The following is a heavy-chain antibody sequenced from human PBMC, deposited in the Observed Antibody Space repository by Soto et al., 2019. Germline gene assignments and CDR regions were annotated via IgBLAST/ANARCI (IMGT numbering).Heavy chain of an antibody. J-gene: IGHJ6*02. CDR3: ARSQWKDYGTRLYYYYGMDV. V-gene: IGHV4-34*01. D-gene: IGHD3-10*01. Sequence: SETLSLTCAVYGGSFSGYYWSWIRQPPGKGLEWIGEINHSGSTNYNPSLKSRVTISVDTSKNQFSLKLSSVTAADTAVYYCARSQWKDYGTRLYYYYGMDVWGQGTTVTVSS. CDR1: GGSFSGYY. CDR2: INHSGST.